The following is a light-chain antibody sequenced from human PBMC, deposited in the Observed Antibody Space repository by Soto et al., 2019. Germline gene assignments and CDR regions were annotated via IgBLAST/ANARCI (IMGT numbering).Light chain of an antibody. CDR2: GNS. J-gene: IGLJ2*01. CDR1: SSNIGAGYD. V-gene: IGLV1-40*01. CDR3: QSYDSSLSSVV. Sequence: QSVLTQPPSVSGAPGQRVTISCTGSSSNIGAGYDVHWYQRLPGTAPKLLIYGNSNRPSGVPDRFSGSKSGTSASLAITGLQAEDEADYDCQSYDSSLSSVVFGGGTKLTVL.